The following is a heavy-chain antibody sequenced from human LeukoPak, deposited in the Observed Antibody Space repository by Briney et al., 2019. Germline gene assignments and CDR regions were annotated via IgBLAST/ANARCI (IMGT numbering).Heavy chain of an antibody. J-gene: IGHJ4*02. V-gene: IGHV3-20*04. CDR3: ARRGGYCSGDCYPDN. Sequence: GGSLTLSCQASGFLFEEYGMSWIRQRPGKGLDGVGGINWNRLSIHYADSVKGRFTISRDDAKKSLFLHMDGLSAEDTAFYYCARRGGYCSGDCYPDNWGQGTLVIVSS. CDR1: GFLFEEYG. D-gene: IGHD2-21*02. CDR2: INWNRLSI.